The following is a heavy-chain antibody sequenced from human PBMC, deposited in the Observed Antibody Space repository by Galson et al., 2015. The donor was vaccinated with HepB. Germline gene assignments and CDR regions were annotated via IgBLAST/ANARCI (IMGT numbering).Heavy chain of an antibody. CDR2: INTNTGNP. J-gene: IGHJ6*02. CDR1: GYTFTSYA. CDR3: ATRGVGYNTSSYGMHV. V-gene: IGHV7-4-1*02. Sequence: SVKVSCKASGYTFTSYAMNWVRQAPGQELEWMGWINTNTGNPTYAQGFTGRFVFSLDTSVSTSYLQISSLKAEDTAVYYCATRGVGYNTSSYGMHVCGQGTTVTAS. D-gene: IGHD5-24*01.